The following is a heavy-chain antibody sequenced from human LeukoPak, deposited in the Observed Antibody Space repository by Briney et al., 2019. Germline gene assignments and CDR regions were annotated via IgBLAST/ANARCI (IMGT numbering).Heavy chain of an antibody. D-gene: IGHD3-22*01. CDR3: ARAARYYYDSSGPKGY. V-gene: IGHV1-46*01. CDR1: GYTLTSYY. CDR2: INPSGGST. Sequence: ASVKVSCKASGYTLTSYYMRWVRQAPGQGLEWMGIINPSGGSTSYAQKFQGRVTMTRDTSTSTVYMELSSLRSEDTAIYYCARAARYYYDSSGPKGYWGQGTLVTVSS. J-gene: IGHJ4*02.